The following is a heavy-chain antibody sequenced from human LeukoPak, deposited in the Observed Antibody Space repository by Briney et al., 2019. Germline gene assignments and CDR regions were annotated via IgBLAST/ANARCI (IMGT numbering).Heavy chain of an antibody. CDR2: ISSSSSTI. CDR1: GFTFSTYS. J-gene: IGHJ5*02. D-gene: IGHD1-1*01. CDR3: AREKGTS. Sequence: GGSLRLSCAASGFTFSTYSMNWVRQAPGKGLEWVSYISSSSSTIYYADSVMGRFTISRDNAKNSLFLQMNSLRAEDTAVYCCAREKGTSWGQGTLVTVSS. V-gene: IGHV3-48*01.